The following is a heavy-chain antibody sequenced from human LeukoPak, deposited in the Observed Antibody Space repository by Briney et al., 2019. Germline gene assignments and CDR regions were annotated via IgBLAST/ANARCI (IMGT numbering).Heavy chain of an antibody. CDR2: LSSNGGST. Sequence: GGSLRLSCAASGFTFSSYAMHWVRQAPGKGLEYVSALSSNGGSTYYANSVKGRFTISRDNSKNTLYLQMGSLRAEDMAVYYCARSSRAGAPMDVWGKGTTVTVSS. V-gene: IGHV3-64*01. J-gene: IGHJ6*03. CDR3: ARSSRAGAPMDV. D-gene: IGHD7-27*01. CDR1: GFTFSSYA.